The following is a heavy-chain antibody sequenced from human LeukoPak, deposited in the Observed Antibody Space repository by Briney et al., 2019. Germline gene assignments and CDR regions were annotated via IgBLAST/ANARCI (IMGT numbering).Heavy chain of an antibody. V-gene: IGHV1-18*01. CDR3: ARDGGPGWLPPGDAFDI. Sequence: GASVKVSCKASGGTFSSYAISWVRQAPGQGLEWMGWISTYNGNTNYAQKLQGRVTMTTDTSTSTAYMELRSLRSDDTAVYYCARDGGPGWLPPGDAFDIWGQGTMVAVSS. CDR1: GGTFSSYA. CDR2: ISTYNGNT. D-gene: IGHD5-12*01. J-gene: IGHJ3*02.